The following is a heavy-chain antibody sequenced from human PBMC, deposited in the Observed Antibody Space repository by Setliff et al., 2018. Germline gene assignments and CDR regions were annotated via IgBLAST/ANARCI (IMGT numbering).Heavy chain of an antibody. CDR2: ISVNGDGT. J-gene: IGHJ4*02. CDR3: ARDWRDYGAMGY. V-gene: IGHV3-23*01. CDR1: GFTFNNCA. D-gene: IGHD4-17*01. Sequence: PGGSLRLSCAASGFTFNNCAMSWVRQAPGKGLEWVSTISVNGDGTYYADSVKGRFTISRDNSQNTLSLQVNSLRAEDTAVYYCARDWRDYGAMGYWGQGTLVTVSS.